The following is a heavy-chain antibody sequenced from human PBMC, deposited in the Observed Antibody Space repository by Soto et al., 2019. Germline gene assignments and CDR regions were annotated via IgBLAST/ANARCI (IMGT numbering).Heavy chain of an antibody. CDR1: GFTFSNYW. CDR2: INTDGSST. D-gene: IGHD1-26*01. V-gene: IGHV3-74*01. Sequence: EVQLVESGGGLVQPGGSLRLSCAASGFTFSNYWMHWVRQAPGKGLVWVSRINTDGSSTTYADSVKGRFTISRDNAKNSLYLQMNSLRVEDTALYYCAKDISGRGSFYYYHGLDVWGQGTTVTVSS. CDR3: AKDISGRGSFYYYHGLDV. J-gene: IGHJ6*02.